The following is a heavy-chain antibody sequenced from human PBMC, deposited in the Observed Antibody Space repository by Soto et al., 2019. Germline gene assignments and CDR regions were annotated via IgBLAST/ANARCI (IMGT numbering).Heavy chain of an antibody. V-gene: IGHV4-31*03. CDR3: ANSKASYIHLDY. CDR1: RDTISIGGYY. D-gene: IGHD4-4*01. Sequence: PSDTPALGCTLSRDTISIGGYYWSWIRQHPGKGLEWIGYIYYSGSTYYNPSLKSRVTISVDTSKNQFSLKLSSVTAADTAVYYCANSKASYIHLDYWGQGTMVTVSS. J-gene: IGHJ4*02. CDR2: IYYSGST.